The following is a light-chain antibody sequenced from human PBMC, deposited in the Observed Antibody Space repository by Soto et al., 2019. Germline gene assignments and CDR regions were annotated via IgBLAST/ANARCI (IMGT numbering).Light chain of an antibody. Sequence: EIVLTQSPGTLSLSPGERATLSCRASQSVSSSYLAWYQQKPGLAPRLLIYGASSRATGIPDRFSGSGSGTDFTLTISRLEPEDFAVYYCQQYGSSPWTFGQGTEVDI. CDR1: QSVSSSY. V-gene: IGKV3-20*01. CDR3: QQYGSSPWT. J-gene: IGKJ1*01. CDR2: GAS.